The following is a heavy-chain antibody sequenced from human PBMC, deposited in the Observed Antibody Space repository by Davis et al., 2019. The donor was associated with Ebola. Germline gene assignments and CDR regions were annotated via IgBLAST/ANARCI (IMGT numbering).Heavy chain of an antibody. CDR3: ASFQLLGHSYGSYGMDV. CDR1: GFTFSSYA. D-gene: IGHD5-18*01. V-gene: IGHV3-23*01. Sequence: GESLRLSCAASGFTFSSYAMSWVRQAPGKGLEWVSAISGSGGSTYYADSVKGRFTISRDNSKNTLYLQMNSLRAEDTAVYYCASFQLLGHSYGSYGMDVWGQGTTVTVSS. J-gene: IGHJ6*02. CDR2: ISGSGGST.